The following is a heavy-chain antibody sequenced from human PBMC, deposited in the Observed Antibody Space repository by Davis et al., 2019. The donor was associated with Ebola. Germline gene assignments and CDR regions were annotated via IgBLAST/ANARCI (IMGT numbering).Heavy chain of an antibody. CDR3: ARSAGYCSGGSCYTDWYFDL. CDR2: ISDSGST. Sequence: SETLSLTCAVSGGSVSSGGYSWGWIRQPPGEGLELIGRISDSGSTDYNPSLKSRVTMSVDTSKNQFSLKVSSVTAADTAVYYCARSAGYCSGGSCYTDWYFDLWGRGTLVSVSS. J-gene: IGHJ2*01. V-gene: IGHV4-39*07. D-gene: IGHD2-15*01. CDR1: GGSVSSGGYS.